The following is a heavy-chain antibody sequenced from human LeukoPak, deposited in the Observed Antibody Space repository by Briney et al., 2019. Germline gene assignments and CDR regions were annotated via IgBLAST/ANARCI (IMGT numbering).Heavy chain of an antibody. CDR1: GFTFSSYS. CDR3: AKYMVRGVILYYYGMDV. CDR2: ISSSSSTI. V-gene: IGHV3-48*01. D-gene: IGHD3-10*01. J-gene: IGHJ6*02. Sequence: PGGSLRLSCAASGFTFSSYSMNWVRQAPGKGLEWVSYISSSSSTIYYADSVKGRFTISRDNSKNTLYLQMNSLRAEDTAVYYCAKYMVRGVILYYYGMDVWGQGTTVTVSS.